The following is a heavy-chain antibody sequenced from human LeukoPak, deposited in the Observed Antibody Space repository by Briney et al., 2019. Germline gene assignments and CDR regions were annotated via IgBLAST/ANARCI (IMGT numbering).Heavy chain of an antibody. CDR2: MYYSGTT. D-gene: IGHD5/OR15-5a*01. V-gene: IGHV4-39*07. Sequence: SETLSLTCTVSGGSISSSSHYWGWIRQPPGKGLEWIGSMYYSGTTYYNPSLKSRVTISVDTSKNQFSLKLSSVTAADTAVYYCARVAHDLYPYYFDYWGQGTLVTVSS. CDR3: ARVAHDLYPYYFDY. J-gene: IGHJ4*02. CDR1: GGSISSSSHY.